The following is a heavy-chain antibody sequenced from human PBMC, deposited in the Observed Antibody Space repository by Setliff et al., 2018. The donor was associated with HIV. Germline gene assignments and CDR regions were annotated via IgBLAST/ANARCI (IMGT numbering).Heavy chain of an antibody. CDR1: GYSFTDYY. Sequence: GASVKVSCKASGYSFTDYYIHWVRQAPGQGLEWMGWINPKSDGTNYAQKFQGWITMTRDTSISTAYMELSRLRSDDTAVYYCARGMDYYDSSGSFDYWGQGTLVTVSS. V-gene: IGHV1-2*04. CDR3: ARGMDYYDSSGSFDY. J-gene: IGHJ4*02. CDR2: INPKSDGT. D-gene: IGHD3-22*01.